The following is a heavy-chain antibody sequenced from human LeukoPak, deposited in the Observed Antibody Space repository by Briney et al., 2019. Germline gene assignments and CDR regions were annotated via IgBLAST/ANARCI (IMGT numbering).Heavy chain of an antibody. D-gene: IGHD3-3*01. CDR3: ARDPAASYYDFWSGYYRWYYFDY. CDR2: IYYSGST. Sequence: SETLSLTCTVSGGSISSYYWGWIRQPPGKGLEWIGSIYYSGSTYYNPSLKSRVTISVDTSKNQFSLKLSSVTAADTAVYYCARDPAASYYDFWSGYYRWYYFDYWGQGTLVTVSS. V-gene: IGHV4-39*07. J-gene: IGHJ4*02. CDR1: GGSISSYY.